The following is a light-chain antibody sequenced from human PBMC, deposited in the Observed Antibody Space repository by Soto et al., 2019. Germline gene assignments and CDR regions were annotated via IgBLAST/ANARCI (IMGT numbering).Light chain of an antibody. CDR3: QQYNKWPYT. CDR1: QSVGRN. V-gene: IGKV3-15*01. J-gene: IGKJ2*01. CDR2: GTS. Sequence: EIVMTQSPVALSVSPGESAALSCRASQSVGRNFAWYQQRPGQAPRILIYGTSTRATGLPARFSGSGSGTDFTLTISSLQSEDFAVYYCQQYNKWPYTFGQGTRLEIK.